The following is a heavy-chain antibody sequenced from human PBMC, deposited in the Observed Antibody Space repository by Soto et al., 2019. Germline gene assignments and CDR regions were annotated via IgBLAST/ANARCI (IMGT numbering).Heavy chain of an antibody. CDR2: INPSGDST. CDR1: GYTFSNYY. V-gene: IGHV1-46*01. Sequence: ASVKVSCKGAGYTFSNYYMHWVRQAPGQGLEWMGIINPSGDSTSYAQEFQGRVTMTRDMSITTVYMELNNLSPDDTAVYYCGRGRSGQIVVFYWGQGTPVTVSS. D-gene: IGHD1-26*01. J-gene: IGHJ4*02. CDR3: GRGRSGQIVVFY.